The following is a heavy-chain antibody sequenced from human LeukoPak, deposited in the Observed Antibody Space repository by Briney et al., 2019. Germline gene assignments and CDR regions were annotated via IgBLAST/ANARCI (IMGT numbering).Heavy chain of an antibody. Sequence: PGRSLRLSCAASGFTFDDYAMHWVRQAPGNGLEWVSGISWNSGSIGYADSVKGRFTISRDNAKNSLYLQMNSLRAEDTALYYCAKVGAATPLYYFDYWGQGTLVTVSS. D-gene: IGHD1-26*01. CDR3: AKVGAATPLYYFDY. CDR2: ISWNSGSI. V-gene: IGHV3-9*01. J-gene: IGHJ4*02. CDR1: GFTFDDYA.